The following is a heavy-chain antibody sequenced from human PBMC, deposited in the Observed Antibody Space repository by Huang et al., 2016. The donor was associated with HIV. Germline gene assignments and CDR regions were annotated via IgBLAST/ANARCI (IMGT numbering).Heavy chain of an antibody. V-gene: IGHV4-34*02. CDR2: INHAGVT. CDR1: GGSFSGYF. Sequence: QVQLEQWGAGLLKPSETLSLTCAVYGGSFSGYFWNWIRQSPGKGLEWLGQINHAGVTDYNPSLNSRATISVDTSKNQFSLKLTSVTAADTAIYYCAREIMISFGGPFDSWGHGNLVTVSS. CDR3: AREIMISFGGPFDS. D-gene: IGHD3-16*01. J-gene: IGHJ5*01.